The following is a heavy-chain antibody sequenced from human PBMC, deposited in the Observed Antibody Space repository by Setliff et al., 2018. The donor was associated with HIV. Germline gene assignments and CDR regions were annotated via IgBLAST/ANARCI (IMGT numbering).Heavy chain of an antibody. V-gene: IGHV1-46*04. CDR3: ARTPEGAAVLDY. J-gene: IGHJ4*02. CDR1: GYTFTSYY. Sequence: ASVKVSCKASGYTFTSYYIHWVRQAPGQGLEWMGIINASGGSTTYAQKLQGRVTMTRDTSTSTVYMELRSLRSEDTAVYYCARTPEGAAVLDYWGQGTLVTVSS. D-gene: IGHD6-25*01. CDR2: INASGGST.